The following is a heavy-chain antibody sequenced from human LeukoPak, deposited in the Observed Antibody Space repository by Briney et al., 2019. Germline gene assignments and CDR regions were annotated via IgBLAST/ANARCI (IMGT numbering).Heavy chain of an antibody. J-gene: IGHJ6*03. Sequence: GGSLRLSCAASGFTFSSYGMHWVRQAPGKGLEWVAVISYDGSNKYYADSVKGRFTISRDNSKNTLYLQMNSLRAEDTAVYYCAKSWSPYYYYYMDVWGKGTTVTISS. CDR1: GFTFSSYG. CDR3: AKSWSPYYYYYMDV. CDR2: ISYDGSNK. D-gene: IGHD6-13*01. V-gene: IGHV3-30*18.